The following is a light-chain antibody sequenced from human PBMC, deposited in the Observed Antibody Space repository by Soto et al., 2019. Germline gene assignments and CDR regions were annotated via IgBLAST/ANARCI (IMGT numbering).Light chain of an antibody. CDR2: GAS. CDR1: QSVGSN. V-gene: IGKV3-15*01. CDR3: QQYNNWPPDRT. J-gene: IGKJ1*01. Sequence: EIVMTQSPATLSVSPGERATLSCRVSQSVGSNLAWYQQKPGQAPRLLIYGASTRATGIPARFSGSGSGTEFTLTVSSVQSEDFAIYCCQQYNNWPPDRTFGQGTKVEIK.